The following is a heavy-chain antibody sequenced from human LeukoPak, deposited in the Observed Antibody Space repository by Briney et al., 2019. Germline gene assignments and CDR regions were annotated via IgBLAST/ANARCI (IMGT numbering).Heavy chain of an antibody. V-gene: IGHV3-21*01. CDR1: GFTFSSYS. Sequence: GGSLRLSCAASGFTFSSYSMNWVRQAPGKGLEWVSSISSSSSYIYYADSVKGRFTISRGNAKNSLYLQMNSLRAEDTAVYYCARSPVGATPLDYWGQGTLVTVSS. J-gene: IGHJ4*02. CDR3: ARSPVGATPLDY. D-gene: IGHD1-26*01. CDR2: ISSSSSYI.